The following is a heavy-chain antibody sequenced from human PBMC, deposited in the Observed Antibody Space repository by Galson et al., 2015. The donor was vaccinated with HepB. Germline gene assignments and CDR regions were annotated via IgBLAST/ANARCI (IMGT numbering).Heavy chain of an antibody. CDR3: ARDLNGSGTHADGGEDYFDY. CDR1: GFTFSSYS. V-gene: IGHV3-21*01. Sequence: SLRLSCAASGFTFSSYSMNWVRQAPGKGLEWVSSISSSSSYIYYADSVKGRFTISRDNAKNSLYLQMNSLRAEDTAVYYCARDLNGSGTHADGGEDYFDYWGQGTLVTVSS. J-gene: IGHJ4*02. CDR2: ISSSSSYI. D-gene: IGHD3-10*01.